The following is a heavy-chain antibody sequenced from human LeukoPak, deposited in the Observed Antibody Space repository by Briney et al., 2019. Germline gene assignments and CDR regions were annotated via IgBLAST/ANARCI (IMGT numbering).Heavy chain of an antibody. CDR2: ISSGSTYI. D-gene: IGHD6-6*01. CDR3: AGYCSSEDY. CDR1: GFIFSSYA. J-gene: IGHJ4*02. V-gene: IGHV3-21*01. Sequence: GGSLRLSCAASGFIFSSYAMSWVRQAPGKGLEWVSAISSGSTYIYYADSVKGRFTTSRDDAKNSLSLQMNSLRTEDTAVYFCAGYCSSEDYWGQGTLVTVSS.